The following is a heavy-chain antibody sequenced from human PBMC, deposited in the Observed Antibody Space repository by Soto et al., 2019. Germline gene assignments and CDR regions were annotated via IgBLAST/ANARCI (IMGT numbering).Heavy chain of an antibody. CDR3: ANMDDV. CDR1: GDSVSSKSST. J-gene: IGHJ4*02. CDR2: TYYRSKWHN. V-gene: IGHV6-1*01. Sequence: SQTLSLTFAISGDSVSSKSSTWNCIRQFPSRGLEWLGRTYYRSKWHNEYAVSVKSRITINPDTSKNQFSLQLNSVTPEDTAVYYCANMDDVWGQGTLVTVSS. D-gene: IGHD3-10*02.